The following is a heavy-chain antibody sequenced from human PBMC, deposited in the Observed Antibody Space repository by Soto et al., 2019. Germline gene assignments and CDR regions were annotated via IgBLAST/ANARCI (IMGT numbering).Heavy chain of an antibody. CDR1: GGSISSSSYY. CDR2: IYYSGST. D-gene: IGHD6-13*01. Sequence: SETLSLTCTVSGGSISSSSYYWGWIRQPPGKGLEWIGSIYYSGSTYYNPSLKSRVTISVDTSKNQFSLKLSFVTAADTAVYYCARHTGNVYSSSWYWFDPWGQGTLVTVSS. V-gene: IGHV4-39*01. J-gene: IGHJ5*02. CDR3: ARHTGNVYSSSWYWFDP.